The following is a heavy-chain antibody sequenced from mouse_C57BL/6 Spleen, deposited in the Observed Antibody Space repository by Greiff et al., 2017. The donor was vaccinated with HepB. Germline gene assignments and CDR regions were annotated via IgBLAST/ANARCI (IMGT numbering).Heavy chain of an antibody. CDR1: GYTFTSYW. Sequence: VQLQQPGAELLRPGTSVKLSCKASGYTFTSYWMHWVKQRPGQGLEWIGVIDPSDSYTNYNQKFKGKATLTVDTSSSTAYMQLSSLTSEDSAVYYCAPYDGYYGGYWGQGTTLTVSS. CDR3: APYDGYYGGY. J-gene: IGHJ2*01. V-gene: IGHV1-59*01. D-gene: IGHD2-3*01. CDR2: IDPSDSYT.